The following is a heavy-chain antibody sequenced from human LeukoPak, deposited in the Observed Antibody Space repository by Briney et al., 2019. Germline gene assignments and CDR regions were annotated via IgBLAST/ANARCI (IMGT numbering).Heavy chain of an antibody. V-gene: IGHV4-59*08. CDR1: GGSTSSDY. J-gene: IGHJ2*01. Sequence: SETLSLTCAVSGGSTSSDYWSWIRQSPGKGLEWVGYVYNSGDTGKNPSLKSRVTILLDTSKNQCSLKLTSVSAADTAVYYCARLKLGAYFDLWGRGTLVTVSS. CDR2: VYNSGDT. CDR3: ARLKLGAYFDL. D-gene: IGHD3-16*01.